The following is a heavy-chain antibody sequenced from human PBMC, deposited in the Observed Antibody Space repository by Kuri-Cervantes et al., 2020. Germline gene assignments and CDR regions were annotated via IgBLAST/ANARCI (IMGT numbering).Heavy chain of an antibody. CDR3: AKEMATNVFDY. J-gene: IGHJ4*02. CDR2: ISGSGGST. CDR1: GFSFSSYA. D-gene: IGHD5-24*01. Sequence: GESLKISCAASGFSFSSYAMSWVRQAPGKGLEWVSAISGSGGSTYYADSVKGRFTISRDNSKNTLYLQMNSLRAEDTDVYYCAKEMATNVFDYWGQGTLVTVSS. V-gene: IGHV3-23*01.